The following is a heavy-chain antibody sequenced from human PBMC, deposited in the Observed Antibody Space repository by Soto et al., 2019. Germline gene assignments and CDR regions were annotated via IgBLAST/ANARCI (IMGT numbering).Heavy chain of an antibody. J-gene: IGHJ4*02. V-gene: IGHV3-23*01. CDR1: GFTFSSYA. Sequence: PGESLKISCAASGFTFSSYAMSWVRQAPGKGLEWVSAISGSGGSTYYADSVKGRFTISRDNSKNTLYLQMNSLRAEDTAIYYCAKEGDIVVVPAASDYWGQGTLVTVSS. D-gene: IGHD2-2*01. CDR2: ISGSGGST. CDR3: AKEGDIVVVPAASDY.